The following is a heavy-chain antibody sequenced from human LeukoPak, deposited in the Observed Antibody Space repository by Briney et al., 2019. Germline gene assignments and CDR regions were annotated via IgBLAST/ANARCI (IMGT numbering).Heavy chain of an antibody. CDR3: ASRYVSSEVVIIPTAKNSWFDP. Sequence: SETQTLTRAVYGGSFSGYYGSWVRQPPGKGLEWIGEINHSGSTNYNPSLKSRVTISVDTSKNQFSLKLTSVTAADTAVYYCASRYVSSEVVIIPTAKNSWFDPWGQGTLGTVSS. CDR2: INHSGST. J-gene: IGHJ5*02. D-gene: IGHD3-3*01. V-gene: IGHV4-34*01. CDR1: GGSFSGYY.